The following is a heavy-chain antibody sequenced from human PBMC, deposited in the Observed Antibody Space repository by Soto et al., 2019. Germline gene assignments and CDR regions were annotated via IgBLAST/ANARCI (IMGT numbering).Heavy chain of an antibody. Sequence: PGGSLRLSCTASGFTFGDYAMSWFRQAPGKGLEWVGFIRSKAYGGTTEYAASVKGRFTTSRDDSKSIAYLQMNSLKTEDTAVYYCTRDRRMSSSWYAPLSYYYYYGMDVWGQGTTVTVSS. CDR2: IRSKAYGGTT. CDR1: GFTFGDYA. V-gene: IGHV3-49*03. D-gene: IGHD6-13*01. CDR3: TRDRRMSSSWYAPLSYYYYYGMDV. J-gene: IGHJ6*02.